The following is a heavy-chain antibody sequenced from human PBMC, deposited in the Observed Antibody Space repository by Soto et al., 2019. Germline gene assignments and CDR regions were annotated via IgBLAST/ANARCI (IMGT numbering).Heavy chain of an antibody. CDR3: ARIGYSSSSLDY. CDR1: GFTFSNYW. CDR2: IKQDGSQK. V-gene: IGHV3-7*03. Sequence: LRLSCAPSGFTFSNYWMTWVRQAPGKGLEWVANIKQDGSQKYYVDSVKGRFTISRDNAKNSLYLQINSLRAEDTAFYYGARIGYSSSSLDYWGQGTLVTVSS. D-gene: IGHD6-13*01. J-gene: IGHJ4*02.